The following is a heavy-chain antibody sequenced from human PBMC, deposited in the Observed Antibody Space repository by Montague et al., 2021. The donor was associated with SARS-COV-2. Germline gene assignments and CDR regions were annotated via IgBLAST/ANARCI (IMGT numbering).Heavy chain of an antibody. CDR2: INHSGST. CDR1: GGPLSGYY. CDR3: ARGRSYSSWYGVNWFDP. V-gene: IGHV4-34*01. Sequence: SETLSLTCAVYGGPLSGYYWSWIRQPPGKGLEWIGEINHSGSTNYNPSLKSRVTISVDTSKNQFSLKLSSVTAADTAVDYCARGRSYSSWYGVNWFDPWGQGTLVTVSS. D-gene: IGHD6-13*01. J-gene: IGHJ5*02.